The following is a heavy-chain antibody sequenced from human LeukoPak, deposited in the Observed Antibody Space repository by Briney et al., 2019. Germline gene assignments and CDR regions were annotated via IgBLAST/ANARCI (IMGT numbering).Heavy chain of an antibody. CDR1: GYTFTGYY. CDR2: INPSGGST. J-gene: IGHJ5*02. Sequence: VASVNVSFKASGYTFTGYYMHWVRQARGQGLEWMGSINPSGGSTSYAQKFQGRVTMTRDMSTSTVYMELSSLRSEDTAVYYCAREVSYGPGFPNWFDPWGQGTLVTVSS. CDR3: AREVSYGPGFPNWFDP. D-gene: IGHD5-18*01. V-gene: IGHV1-46*01.